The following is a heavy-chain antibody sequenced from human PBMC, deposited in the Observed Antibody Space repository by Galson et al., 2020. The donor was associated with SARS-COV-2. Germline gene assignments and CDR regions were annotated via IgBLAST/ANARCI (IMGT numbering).Heavy chain of an antibody. CDR2: IYYSGST. D-gene: IGHD5-12*01. CDR3: ARGPYSGYDLVGDDAFDI. Sequence: SETLSLTCTVSGGSISSGGYYWRWIRQHPGKGLEWIGYIYYSGSTYYNPSLKSRVTISVDTSKNQFSLKLSSVTAADTAVYYCARGPYSGYDLVGDDAFDIWGQGTMVTVSS. CDR1: GGSISSGGYY. J-gene: IGHJ3*02. V-gene: IGHV4-31*03.